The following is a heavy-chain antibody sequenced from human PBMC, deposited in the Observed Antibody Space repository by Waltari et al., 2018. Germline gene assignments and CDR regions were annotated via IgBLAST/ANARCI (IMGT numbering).Heavy chain of an antibody. V-gene: IGHV1-69*12. CDR3: ARADDGSGTSRDYYYYYMDV. CDR2: IIPSFGTA. Sequence: QVQLVQSGAEVKKPGSSVKVSCKASGGTFSSYAISWVRQAPGQGLEWMGGIIPSFGTANYPQKFQGRVTITADESTSTAYMELSSLRSEDTAVYYCARADDGSGTSRDYYYYYMDVWGKGTTVTVSS. CDR1: GGTFSSYA. D-gene: IGHD3-10*01. J-gene: IGHJ6*03.